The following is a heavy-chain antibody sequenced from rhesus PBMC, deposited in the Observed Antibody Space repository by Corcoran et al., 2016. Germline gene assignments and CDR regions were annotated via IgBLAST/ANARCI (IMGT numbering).Heavy chain of an antibody. CDR1: GYSISSGYY. CDR2: ISGSSGST. D-gene: IGHD1-14*01. J-gene: IGHJ4*01. Sequence: QVQLQESGPGLVKPSETLSLTCAVSGYSISSGYYWGWIRQPPGKGLEYIGYISGSSGSTYDNPSLKSRVTISKDTSKNQFSLNLSSVTAADPAVFYCVRLERRIFDYWGQGVLVTVSS. V-gene: IGHV4-99*01. CDR3: VRLERRIFDY.